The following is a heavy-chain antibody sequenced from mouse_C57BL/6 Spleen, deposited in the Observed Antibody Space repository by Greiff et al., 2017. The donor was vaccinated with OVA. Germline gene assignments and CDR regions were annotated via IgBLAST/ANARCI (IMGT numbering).Heavy chain of an antibody. CDR3: ARGGYFDV. V-gene: IGHV1-61*01. CDR1: GYTFTSYW. CDR2: IYPSDSET. Sequence: QVQLKQPGAELVRPGSSVTLSCKASGYTFTSYWMDWVKPRPGQGLEWLGNIYPSDSETQYNQKFKDKATLTVYKASSTAYLQLSSLTSEDSAVYYCARGGYFDVWGTGTTVTVSS. J-gene: IGHJ1*03.